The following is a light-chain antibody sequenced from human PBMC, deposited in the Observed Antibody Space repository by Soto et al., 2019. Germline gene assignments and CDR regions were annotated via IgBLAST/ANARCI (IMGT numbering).Light chain of an antibody. J-gene: IGKJ2*01. Sequence: EIVMTQSPATLSVSPGERATLSCRASQSVSSNLAWYQQKPGQAPRLLTYGASTGATGMPARFSGSGSGTEFTLTISSLQSEDFVVYYCQQYNNWPYTFGQGTKLEIK. CDR2: GAS. CDR1: QSVSSN. V-gene: IGKV3-15*01. CDR3: QQYNNWPYT.